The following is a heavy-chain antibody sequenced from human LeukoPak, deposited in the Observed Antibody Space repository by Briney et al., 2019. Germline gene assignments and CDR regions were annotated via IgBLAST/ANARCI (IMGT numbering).Heavy chain of an antibody. J-gene: IGHJ5*02. V-gene: IGHV3-74*01. CDR3: ARDMGPYGGSPGAS. Sequence: PGGSLRLSCAASGFTFSGYWMHWVRQAPGKGLVWVSRVATGGTGPSYADSVKGRFTISRDNAKNTLYLQMNSLSVEDTAVYFCARDMGPYGGSPGASWGQGTLVTVSS. CDR1: GFTFSGYW. CDR2: VATGGTGP. D-gene: IGHD4-23*01.